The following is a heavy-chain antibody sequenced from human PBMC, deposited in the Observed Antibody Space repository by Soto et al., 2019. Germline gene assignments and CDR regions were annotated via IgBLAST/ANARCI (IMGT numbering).Heavy chain of an antibody. D-gene: IGHD3-22*01. Sequence: GGSLRLSCAASGFTLSTYDMHWVRQATGKGLEWVAALSYAGDTYYPGSVKGRFTVSRESAKNSLYLQMSSLTAGDTAVYYCAKDQVVINHDAFEIWGQGTMVTVS. J-gene: IGHJ3*02. V-gene: IGHV3-13*01. CDR3: AKDQVVINHDAFEI. CDR1: GFTLSTYD. CDR2: LSYAGDT.